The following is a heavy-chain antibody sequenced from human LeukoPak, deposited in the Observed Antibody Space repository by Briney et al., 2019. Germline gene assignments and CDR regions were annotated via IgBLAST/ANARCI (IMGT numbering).Heavy chain of an antibody. CDR3: ANMVRGV. J-gene: IGHJ4*02. D-gene: IGHD3-10*01. CDR1: GGSISSYY. Sequence: SETLSLTCTVSGGSISSYYWSWIRQPPGKGLKGIGYIYYSGSTNYNPSLKSRVTISVDTSKNQFSLKLSSVTAADTAVYYCANMVRGVWGQGTLVTVSS. CDR2: IYYSGST. V-gene: IGHV4-59*01.